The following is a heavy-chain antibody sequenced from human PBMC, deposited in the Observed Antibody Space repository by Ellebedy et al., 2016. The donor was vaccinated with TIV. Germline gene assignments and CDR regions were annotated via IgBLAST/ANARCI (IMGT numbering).Heavy chain of an antibody. CDR3: ARDPGYDYVWGSYTPFPDY. Sequence: AASVKVSCKASGYTFTNYYIHWLRQAPGQGLEWMGIINPSGGSTIYAQNLQGRVTMTRDTSTSTVYMELSSLRSEDTAVYYCARDPGYDYVWGSYTPFPDYWGQGTLVTVSS. CDR1: GYTFTNYY. V-gene: IGHV1-46*04. CDR2: INPSGGST. J-gene: IGHJ4*02. D-gene: IGHD3-16*01.